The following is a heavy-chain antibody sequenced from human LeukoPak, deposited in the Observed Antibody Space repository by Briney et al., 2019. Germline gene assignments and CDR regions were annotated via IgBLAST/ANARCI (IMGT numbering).Heavy chain of an antibody. J-gene: IGHJ5*02. D-gene: IGHD4-17*01. V-gene: IGHV4-34*01. CDR3: ARGPITVTRPFDP. Sequence: PSETLSLTCAVYGGSFSGYYWSWIGQPPGKGLEWIEEINHSGSINYNPSLKSRVTISVDTSKNQFSLKLSSVTAADTAVYYCARGPITVTRPFDPWGQGTLVTVSS. CDR1: GGSFSGYY. CDR2: INHSGSI.